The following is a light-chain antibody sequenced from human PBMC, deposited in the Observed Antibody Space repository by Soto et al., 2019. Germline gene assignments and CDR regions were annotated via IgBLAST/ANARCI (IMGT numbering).Light chain of an antibody. CDR2: GNH. V-gene: IGLV1-40*01. CDR1: SSNIGAGYD. CDR3: QSYDSSLSGSLV. J-gene: IGLJ2*01. Sequence: QSVLTQPPSVSGASGQGVTISCTGGSSNIGAGYDVHWYQHLPGTSPKLLIYGNHNRPSGVPDRFSASKSGTSASLAISDLQAEDEADYYCQSYDSSLSGSLVFGGGTKLTVL.